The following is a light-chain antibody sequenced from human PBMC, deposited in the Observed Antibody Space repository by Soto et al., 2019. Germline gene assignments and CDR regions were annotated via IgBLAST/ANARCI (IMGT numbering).Light chain of an antibody. V-gene: IGKV3-15*01. CDR2: GAS. CDR3: QPYNNWPYT. Sequence: EIVMTQSPATLAVSPGERAALSCRASQSVSSNFAWYQQKPGQAPRLLIYGASSRATGTPARFSGSGPGTEFTLTISSLQSEDFAVYYCQPYNNWPYTFGLGTKLEMK. J-gene: IGKJ2*01. CDR1: QSVSSN.